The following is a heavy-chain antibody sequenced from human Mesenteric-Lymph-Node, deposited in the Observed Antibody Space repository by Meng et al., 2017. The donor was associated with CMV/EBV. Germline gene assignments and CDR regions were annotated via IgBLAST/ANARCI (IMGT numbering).Heavy chain of an antibody. Sequence: SETLSLTCTVSSASIRSYYWSWIRQPPGKGLEWIWYIYYGGSTSYNPSLMSRVTISADTSKNQVSLKLKFVTAADTAVYYFARFSATGAYYVGMDVWGQGTTVTVSS. D-gene: IGHD1-1*01. CDR1: SASIRSYY. V-gene: IGHV4-59*01. CDR2: IYYGGST. CDR3: ARFSATGAYYVGMDV. J-gene: IGHJ6*02.